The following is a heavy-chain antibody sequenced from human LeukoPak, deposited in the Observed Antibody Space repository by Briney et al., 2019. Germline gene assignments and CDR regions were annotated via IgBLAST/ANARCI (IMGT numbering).Heavy chain of an antibody. CDR2: YYYSGST. CDR3: ARGGLGGITAYSNYLFDY. Sequence: PTETLSLTCTVSGGSISNYYWSWIRQPPGEGLEWIGYYYYSGSTNYNPSLKSRVTISIDTSKNQFSLNLTSVTAADTAVYYCARGGLGGITAYSNYLFDYWGQGTLVTVCS. D-gene: IGHD4-11*01. CDR1: GGSISNYY. V-gene: IGHV4-59*08. J-gene: IGHJ4*02.